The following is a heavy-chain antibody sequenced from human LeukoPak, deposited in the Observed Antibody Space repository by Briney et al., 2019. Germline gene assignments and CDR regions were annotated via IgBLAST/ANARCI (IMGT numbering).Heavy chain of an antibody. V-gene: IGHV3-21*01. J-gene: IGHJ4*02. CDR2: ISSSSSYI. D-gene: IGHD3-10*01. CDR3: AKVAKYYYGSATYYFFEH. Sequence: GGSLRLSCAASGFTFSSYSMNWVRQAPGKGLEWVSSISSSSSYIYYADSVKGRFTISRDNAKNSLYLQMNSLRVEDTAVYYCAKVAKYYYGSATYYFFEHWGQGTPVTASS. CDR1: GFTFSSYS.